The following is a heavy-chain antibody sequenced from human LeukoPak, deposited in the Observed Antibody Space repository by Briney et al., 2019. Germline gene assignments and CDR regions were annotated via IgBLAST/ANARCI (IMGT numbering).Heavy chain of an antibody. J-gene: IGHJ3*02. CDR3: ARTVGYCSGGSCADAFDI. CDR2: IYYSGST. D-gene: IGHD2-15*01. CDR1: GGSISSYY. Sequence: SETLSLTCTVSGGSISSYYWSWIRQPPGKGLEWIGYIYYSGSTNYNPSLKSRVTISVDTSKNQFSLKLSSVTAADTAVYYCARTVGYCSGGSCADAFDIWGKGTMVTVSS. V-gene: IGHV4-59*01.